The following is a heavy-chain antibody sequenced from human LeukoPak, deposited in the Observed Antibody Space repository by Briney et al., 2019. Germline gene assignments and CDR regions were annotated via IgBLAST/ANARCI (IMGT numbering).Heavy chain of an antibody. V-gene: IGHV4-30-4*01. J-gene: IGHJ4*02. CDR1: GGSISSGDYY. D-gene: IGHD7-27*01. CDR3: ARGPPGDLEDY. Sequence: SETLSLTCTVSGGSISSGDYYWSWIRQPPGKGLEWIGYIHYSGSTYYNPCLKSRVTISVDTSKNQFSLKLSSVTAADTAVYYCARGPPGDLEDYWGQGTLVTVSS. CDR2: IHYSGST.